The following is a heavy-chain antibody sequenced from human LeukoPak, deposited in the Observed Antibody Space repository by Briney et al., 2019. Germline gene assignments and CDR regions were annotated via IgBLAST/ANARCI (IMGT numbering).Heavy chain of an antibody. D-gene: IGHD5-18*01. Sequence: GGSLRLSCAASGFTFSGYWMTWVRQAPGKGLEWVANIRQDGSERYYVDSVKGRFTISRDNAKNSLYLQMNSLRAEDTAVYYCAASGYSYGLTYPFDYWGQGTLVTVSS. V-gene: IGHV3-7*02. CDR3: AASGYSYGLTYPFDY. CDR1: GFTFSGYW. CDR2: IRQDGSER. J-gene: IGHJ4*02.